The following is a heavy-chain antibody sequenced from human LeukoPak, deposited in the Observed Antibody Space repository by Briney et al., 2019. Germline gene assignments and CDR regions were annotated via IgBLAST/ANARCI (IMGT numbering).Heavy chain of an antibody. Sequence: SGGSLRLSCAASRFSFSNYWMHWVRQAPGKGLAWVSRVKSDGSNPSYADSVKGRFTISRDNAENMLYLQMNTLGAEDTAVYYCARDIVSGSGSLDYWGQGTLVTVSS. V-gene: IGHV3-74*01. CDR3: ARDIVSGSGSLDY. CDR2: VKSDGSNP. CDR1: RFSFSNYW. J-gene: IGHJ4*02. D-gene: IGHD3-10*01.